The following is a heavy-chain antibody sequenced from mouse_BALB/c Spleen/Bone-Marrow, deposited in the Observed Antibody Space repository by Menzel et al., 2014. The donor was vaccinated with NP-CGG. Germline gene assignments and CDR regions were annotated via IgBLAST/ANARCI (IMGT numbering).Heavy chain of an antibody. Sequence: VQLQQSGAELVRPGVSVKISCKGSGYTFTDYAMHWVKQSHAKSLEWIGVISTYYGDASYNQKFKGKATMTVDKSSSTAYMELARLTSEDSAIYYCARSGTGTGYFDYWGQGTTLTVSS. CDR3: ARSGTGTGYFDY. CDR2: ISTYYGDA. CDR1: GYTFTDYA. D-gene: IGHD4-1*01. J-gene: IGHJ2*01. V-gene: IGHV1S137*01.